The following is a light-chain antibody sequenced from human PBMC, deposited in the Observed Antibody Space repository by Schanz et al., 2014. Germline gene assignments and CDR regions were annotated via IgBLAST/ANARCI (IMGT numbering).Light chain of an antibody. V-gene: IGLV7-46*01. J-gene: IGLJ3*02. CDR1: TGTVTSGHY. CDR3: LLSYSGARGV. Sequence: QAVVTQEPSLTVSPGGTVTLTCGASTGTVTSGHYPFWFQQKPGQAPRTLIYDTTMRTSWTPARFSGALLGGKAALTLSNAQPEDEAEYYCLLSYSGARGVFGGGTKLTVL. CDR2: DTT.